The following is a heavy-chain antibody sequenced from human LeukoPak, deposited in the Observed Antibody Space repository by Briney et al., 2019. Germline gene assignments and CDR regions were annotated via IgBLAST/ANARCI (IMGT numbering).Heavy chain of an antibody. J-gene: IGHJ6*03. Sequence: PSETLSLTCAVYGGSFSGHYRSWNRQPPGKGLEWIGEINHSGGIDYNPSLKSRVTISVDTSKNQFSLKLSSVTAADTAVYYCARGLRGLDYYYYYMDVWGKGTTVTVSS. D-gene: IGHD2-15*01. CDR3: ARGLRGLDYYYYYMDV. V-gene: IGHV4-34*01. CDR1: GGSFSGHY. CDR2: INHSGGI.